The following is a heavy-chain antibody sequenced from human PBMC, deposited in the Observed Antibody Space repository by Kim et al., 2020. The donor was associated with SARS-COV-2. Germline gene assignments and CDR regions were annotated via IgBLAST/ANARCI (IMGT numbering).Heavy chain of an antibody. D-gene: IGHD6-13*01. CDR3: AREWAAARPYYFDY. CDR1: AGSISSGRYY. CDR2: IYTNGST. J-gene: IGHJ4*02. Sequence: SETLSLTSTVSAGSISSGRYYWNWIRHPAVNGLEWIGRIYTNGSTHYNPSLRSRVTISVDTSQNPFSLTLCSVTAADTALYHCAREWAAARPYYFDYWGQGTLVTVAS. V-gene: IGHV4-61*02.